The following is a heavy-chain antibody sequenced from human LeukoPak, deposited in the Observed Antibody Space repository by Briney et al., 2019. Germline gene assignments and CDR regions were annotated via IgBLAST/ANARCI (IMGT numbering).Heavy chain of an antibody. Sequence: GGSLRLSCAASGFTVSSNYMSWVRQAPGKGLEWVSVIYSGGSTYYADSVKGRFTISRDNSKNTLYLQMNSLRAEDTAVYYCARVGPHYYGSGSYSLYYYYYYMDVWGKGTTVTVSS. J-gene: IGHJ6*03. CDR1: GFTVSSNY. CDR3: ARVGPHYYGSGSYSLYYYYYYMDV. CDR2: IYSGGST. V-gene: IGHV3-66*02. D-gene: IGHD3-10*01.